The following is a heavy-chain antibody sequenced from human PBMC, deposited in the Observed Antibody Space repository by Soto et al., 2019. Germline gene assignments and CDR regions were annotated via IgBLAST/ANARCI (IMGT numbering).Heavy chain of an antibody. J-gene: IGHJ6*02. V-gene: IGHV4-31*03. CDR3: ARGSSIAGLYYGMDV. Sequence: SETLSLTCSVSGXSISSSSYYWTWIRQHPGKGLEWIGYNYYSGITYYNPSLKSRVTISLDTSKNQFSLKLSSVTAADTAVYYCARGSSIAGLYYGMDVWGQGTTVTVSS. CDR2: NYYSGIT. D-gene: IGHD6-6*01. CDR1: GXSISSSSYY.